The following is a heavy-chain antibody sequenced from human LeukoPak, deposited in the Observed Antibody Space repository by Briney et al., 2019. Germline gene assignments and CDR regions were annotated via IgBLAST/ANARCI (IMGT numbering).Heavy chain of an antibody. CDR2: IIPIFGTA. J-gene: IGHJ4*02. CDR3: ARPRGSSWSYYFDY. Sequence: SVKVSCKASGYTFTSYDINWVRQAPGQGLEWMGGIIPIFGTANYAQKFQGRVTITTDESTSTAYMELSSLRSEDTAVYYCARPRGSSWSYYFDYWGQGTLVTVSS. CDR1: GYTFTSYD. D-gene: IGHD6-13*01. V-gene: IGHV1-69*05.